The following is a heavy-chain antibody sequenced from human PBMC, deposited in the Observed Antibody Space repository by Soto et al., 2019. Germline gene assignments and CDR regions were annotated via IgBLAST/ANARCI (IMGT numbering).Heavy chain of an antibody. V-gene: IGHV3-23*01. CDR1: GFTFSNYA. CDR2: ISGSSGTT. J-gene: IGHJ6*02. CDR3: ARDIYSDTPGLSRLRVDGLDV. D-gene: IGHD2-15*01. Sequence: EVQLLESGGGLVQPGGSLRLSCEASGFTFSNYAMTWVRQAPGKGLEWVSVISGSSGTTHYGDSVKGRFAISRDNSKNTVYLKLNSLRAEDTALYYCARDIYSDTPGLSRLRVDGLDVGSQGTTVTVS.